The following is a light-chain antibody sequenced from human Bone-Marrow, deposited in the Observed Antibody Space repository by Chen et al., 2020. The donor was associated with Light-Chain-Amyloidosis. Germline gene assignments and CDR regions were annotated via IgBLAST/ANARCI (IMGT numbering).Light chain of an antibody. J-gene: IGLJ1*01. Sequence: QSALTQPASVSGSPGQSITISCTGTSSDVGGYNYVSWYQQHPGKAPKLMIYDVSNRPSGVSTRFSGSKSGNTASLTISGLQAEDEADYYCSSYTSSRTLVFGTGTTVTVL. CDR1: SSDVGGYNY. CDR3: SSYTSSRTLV. V-gene: IGLV2-14*03. CDR2: DVS.